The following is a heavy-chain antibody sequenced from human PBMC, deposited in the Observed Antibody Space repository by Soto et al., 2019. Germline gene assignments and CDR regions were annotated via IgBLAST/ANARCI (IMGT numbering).Heavy chain of an antibody. CDR3: ARETSYSTSWNDAFDI. Sequence: ASVKVSCKASGYTFTNSGISWVRQAPGQGLEWMGWISTDNGNTNYAQHLQGRVSMTTDTSTSTAYMDLRSLRSDDTAVYYCARETSYSTSWNDAFDIWGQGTMVTVSS. V-gene: IGHV1-18*01. D-gene: IGHD2-2*01. CDR2: ISTDNGNT. J-gene: IGHJ3*02. CDR1: GYTFTNSG.